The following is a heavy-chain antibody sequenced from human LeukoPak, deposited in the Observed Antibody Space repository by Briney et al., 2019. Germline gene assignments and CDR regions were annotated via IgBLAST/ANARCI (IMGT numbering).Heavy chain of an antibody. V-gene: IGHV4-34*01. CDR3: AARGYSYGPTHFDY. CDR2: INHSGST. D-gene: IGHD5-18*01. CDR1: GGSFSGYY. Sequence: SETLSLTCAVYGGSFSGYYWSWIREPPGKGLEWIGEINHSGSTNYNPSLKSRVTLSVDTSKNQFSLKLSSVTAADTAVYYCAARGYSYGPTHFDYWGQGTLVTVSS. J-gene: IGHJ4*02.